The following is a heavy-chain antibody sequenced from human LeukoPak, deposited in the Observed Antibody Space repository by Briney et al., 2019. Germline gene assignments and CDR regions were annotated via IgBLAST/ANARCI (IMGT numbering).Heavy chain of an antibody. D-gene: IGHD6-6*01. CDR3: ARDQYSSSSTFDY. CDR2: INPNSGGT. Sequence: ASVTVSCKASGYTFTGYYMHWVRQAPGQGLEWMGWINPNSGGTNYAQKFQGRVTMTRDTSISTAYMELSRLRSDDTAVYYCARDQYSSSSTFDYWGQGTLVTVSS. J-gene: IGHJ4*02. V-gene: IGHV1-2*02. CDR1: GYTFTGYY.